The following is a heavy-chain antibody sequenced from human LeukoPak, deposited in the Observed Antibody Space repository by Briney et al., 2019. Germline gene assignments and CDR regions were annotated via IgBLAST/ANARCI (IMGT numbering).Heavy chain of an antibody. CDR2: INHSGST. CDR1: GDSISLSFYY. D-gene: IGHD3-10*01. J-gene: IGHJ5*02. Sequence: PSETLSLTCSVSGDSISLSFYYWGWIRQPPGKGLEWIGEINHSGSTNYNPSLKSRVTISVDTSKNQFSLKLSSVTAADTAVYYCARVLVRGVINVEFDPWGQGTLVTVSS. CDR3: ARVLVRGVINVEFDP. V-gene: IGHV4-39*07.